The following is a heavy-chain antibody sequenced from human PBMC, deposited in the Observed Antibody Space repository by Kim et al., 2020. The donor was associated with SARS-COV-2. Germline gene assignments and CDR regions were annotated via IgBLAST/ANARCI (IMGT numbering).Heavy chain of an antibody. CDR3: ARAGEDIVATIPFLFGYYYGMDV. V-gene: IGHV3-48*03. Sequence: GGSLRLSCAASGFTFSSYEMNWVRQAPGKGLEWVSYISSSGSTIYYADSVKGRFTISRDNAKNSLYLQMTSLRPEDTAVYYCARAGEDIVATIPFLFGYYYGMDVWGRGTTVTVSS. D-gene: IGHD5-12*01. J-gene: IGHJ6*02. CDR1: GFTFSSYE. CDR2: ISSSGSTI.